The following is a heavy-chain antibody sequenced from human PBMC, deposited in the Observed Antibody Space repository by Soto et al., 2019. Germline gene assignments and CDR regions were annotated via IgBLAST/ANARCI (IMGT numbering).Heavy chain of an antibody. Sequence: QVHLVESGGGVVQPGRSLRLSCAASGFSFSTYGMHWVRQAPGKGLAWVAFISNDGSNKYYADSVKGRFTISRDNSKNTLYLQMNSLRAEDTAVYYCAKGVGNYWAFDYWGQGTLVTVSS. CDR1: GFSFSTYG. CDR3: AKGVGNYWAFDY. CDR2: ISNDGSNK. D-gene: IGHD1-26*01. J-gene: IGHJ4*02. V-gene: IGHV3-30*18.